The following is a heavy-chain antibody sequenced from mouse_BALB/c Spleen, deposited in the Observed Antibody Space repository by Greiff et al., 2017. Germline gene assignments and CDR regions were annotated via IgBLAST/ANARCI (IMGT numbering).Heavy chain of an antibody. D-gene: IGHD2-2*01. J-gene: IGHJ4*01. Sequence: EVQGVESGGGLVQPGGSRKLSCAASGFTFSSFGMHWVRQAPEKGLEWVAYISSGSSTIYYADTVKGRFTISRDNPKNTLFLQMTSLRSEDTAMYYCARSRGYEDYYAMDYWGQGTSVTVSS. CDR1: GFTFSSFG. CDR3: ARSRGYEDYYAMDY. V-gene: IGHV5-17*02. CDR2: ISSGSSTI.